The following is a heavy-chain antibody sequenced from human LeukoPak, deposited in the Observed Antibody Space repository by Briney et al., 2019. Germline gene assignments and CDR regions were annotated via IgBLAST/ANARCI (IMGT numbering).Heavy chain of an antibody. CDR1: GGTFSSYA. CDR3: AKHHPNYYGSGSSFDY. V-gene: IGHV1-69*13. Sequence: SVKVSCKASGGTFSSYAISWVRQAPGQGLEWMGGIIPIFGTANYAQKFQGRVTITADESTSTAYMELSSLRSEDTAVYYCAKHHPNYYGSGSSFDYWGQGTLATVSS. J-gene: IGHJ4*02. D-gene: IGHD3-10*01. CDR2: IIPIFGTA.